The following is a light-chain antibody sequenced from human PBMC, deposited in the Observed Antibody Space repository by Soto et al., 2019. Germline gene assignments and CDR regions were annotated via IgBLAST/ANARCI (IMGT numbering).Light chain of an antibody. Sequence: ETVLTQSPATLSLSPGERATLSCRASQSVSSYLAWYQQKPGQAPRLLIYDASNRATDIPARFSGSGSGTDFTLTISSLEPEDFAVYYCQQRSNWPLTCGQGTKVEIK. CDR1: QSVSSY. CDR3: QQRSNWPLT. J-gene: IGKJ1*01. CDR2: DAS. V-gene: IGKV3-11*01.